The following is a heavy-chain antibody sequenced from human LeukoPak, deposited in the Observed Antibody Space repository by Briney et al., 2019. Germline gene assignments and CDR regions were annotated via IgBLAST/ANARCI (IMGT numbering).Heavy chain of an antibody. Sequence: GGSLRLSCAASGFTFSSYAMSWVRQAPGKGLEWVSSISSSSSYIYYADSVKGRFTISRDNAKNSLYLQMNSLRAEDTAVYYCARVPDLTYYYDSSGYTDYWGQGTLVTVSS. CDR3: ARVPDLTYYYDSSGYTDY. CDR1: GFTFSSYA. J-gene: IGHJ4*02. CDR2: ISSSSSYI. V-gene: IGHV3-21*01. D-gene: IGHD3-22*01.